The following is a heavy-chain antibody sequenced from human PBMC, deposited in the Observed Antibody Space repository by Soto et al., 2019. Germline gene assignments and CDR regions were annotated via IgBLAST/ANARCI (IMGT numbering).Heavy chain of an antibody. J-gene: IGHJ5*02. CDR3: ASVLGLGWFPRDWFDP. D-gene: IGHD2-21*01. Sequence: QVQLVQSGAEVKKPGASVKVSCKASGYTFTTYTIHWGRQAPGQRLEWMGWINAGNGDTRYSQNFQGRVAITSDTSATTAYMELSSLVSEDTAVYSCASVLGLGWFPRDWFDPWGQGTLVTVSS. V-gene: IGHV1-3*01. CDR2: INAGNGDT. CDR1: GYTFTTYT.